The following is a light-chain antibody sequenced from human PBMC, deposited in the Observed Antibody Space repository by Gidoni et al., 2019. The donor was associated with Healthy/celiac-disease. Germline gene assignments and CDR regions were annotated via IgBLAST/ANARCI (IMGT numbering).Light chain of an antibody. Sequence: DIQMTQSPSTLSASVGDRVTITCRASQSISSWLAWYQQKPGKAPKLLIYDASSWERGVPSRFRGSGSGTEFTLTISSLQPADFATSYCQQYNSFYTFGQGTKLEIK. V-gene: IGKV1-5*01. CDR2: DAS. CDR3: QQYNSFYT. J-gene: IGKJ2*01. CDR1: QSISSW.